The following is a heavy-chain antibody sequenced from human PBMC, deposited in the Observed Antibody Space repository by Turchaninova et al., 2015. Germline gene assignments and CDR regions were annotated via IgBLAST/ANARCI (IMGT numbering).Heavy chain of an antibody. CDR1: GGSFRGYY. Sequence: QLQLQQWGAGLLKPSETLSLTCAVYGGSFRGYYWSWIRQPPGKGLEWIGEIKHSGSTNYNPSLKSRVTISVDTSKNQFSLKLSSVTAADTAVYYCASSNSSGWANDYWGQGTLVTVSS. J-gene: IGHJ4*02. V-gene: IGHV4-34*01. D-gene: IGHD6-19*01. CDR3: ASSNSSGWANDY. CDR2: IKHSGST.